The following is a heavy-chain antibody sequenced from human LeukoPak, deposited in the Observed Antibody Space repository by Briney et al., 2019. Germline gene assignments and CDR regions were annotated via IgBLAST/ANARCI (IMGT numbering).Heavy chain of an antibody. D-gene: IGHD3-9*01. CDR2: ISSSSSTI. CDR3: AREPFLYDKDPVDY. Sequence: QTGGSLRLSCAASEFTFSSYTMNWVRQAPGKGLEWVSSISSSSSTIYYADSVKGRFTISRDNAKNSLYLQMNSLRDEDTAVYYCAREPFLYDKDPVDYWGQGTLVTVSS. CDR1: EFTFSSYT. J-gene: IGHJ4*02. V-gene: IGHV3-48*02.